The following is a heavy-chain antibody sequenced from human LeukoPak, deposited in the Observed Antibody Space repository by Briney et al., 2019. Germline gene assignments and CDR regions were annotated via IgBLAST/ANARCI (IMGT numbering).Heavy chain of an antibody. D-gene: IGHD3-22*01. Sequence: GRSLRLSCAASGFTFSSYAMHWVRQAPGKGLEWVAVISYDGSNKYYADSVKGRLTISRDNSKNTLYLQMNSLRAEDTAVYYCARDRYYYDSSAPSPPDYWGQGTLVTVSS. V-gene: IGHV3-30-3*01. J-gene: IGHJ4*02. CDR3: ARDRYYYDSSAPSPPDY. CDR1: GFTFSSYA. CDR2: ISYDGSNK.